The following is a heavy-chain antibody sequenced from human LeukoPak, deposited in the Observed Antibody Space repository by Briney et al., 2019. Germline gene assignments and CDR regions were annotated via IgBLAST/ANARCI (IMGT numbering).Heavy chain of an antibody. Sequence: PGGSLRLSCATSGFTFSVYWMSWVRQAPGKGLEWVANIEQDGSERYYLDSVKGRFTISRDYARKSLYLEMNYLRAEDTAVYYCTRDEQGDYRYYMDVWGKGTTVTVSS. J-gene: IGHJ6*03. V-gene: IGHV3-7*01. CDR2: IEQDGSER. CDR3: TRDEQGDYRYYMDV. CDR1: GFTFSVYW. D-gene: IGHD1/OR15-1a*01.